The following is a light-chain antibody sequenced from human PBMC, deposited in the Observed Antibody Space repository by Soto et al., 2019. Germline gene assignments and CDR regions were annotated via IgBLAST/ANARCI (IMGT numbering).Light chain of an antibody. V-gene: IGKV3-20*01. CDR3: QHYGSSPLT. CDR2: GAS. CDR1: QSVSSSY. Sequence: EIVLTQSPGTLSLSPGERATLSCRASQSVSSSYLAWYQQKPGQAPRLLIYGASSRATGISDRFSGSGSGTDFTLTISELEPEDFAVYYCQHYGSSPLTFGGGTKVDIK. J-gene: IGKJ4*01.